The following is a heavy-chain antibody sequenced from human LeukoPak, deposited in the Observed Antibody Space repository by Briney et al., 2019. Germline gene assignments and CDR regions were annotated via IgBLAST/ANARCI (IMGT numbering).Heavy chain of an antibody. V-gene: IGHV4-34*01. CDR1: GGSFSGYY. CDR2: INHSGST. D-gene: IGHD6-6*01. J-gene: IGHJ4*02. Sequence: SETLSLTCAVYGGSFSGYYWSWIRQPPGKGLERIGEINHSGSTNYNPSLKSRVTISVDTSKNQFSLKLSSVTAADTAVYYCARGIAARKIGYYFDYWGQGTLVTVSS. CDR3: ARGIAARKIGYYFDY.